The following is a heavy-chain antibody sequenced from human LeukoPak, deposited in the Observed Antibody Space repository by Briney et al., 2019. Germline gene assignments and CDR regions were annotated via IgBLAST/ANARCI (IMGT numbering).Heavy chain of an antibody. CDR1: GGTFSSYA. D-gene: IGHD3-22*01. CDR3: ALTYYYDSSGYSDLLYFDY. Sequence: GSSVKVSCKASGGTFSSYAISWMRQAPGQGLEWMGGIIPIFGTANYAQKFQGRVTITADESTSTAYMELSSLRSEDTAVYYCALTYYYDSSGYSDLLYFDYWGQGTLVTVSS. J-gene: IGHJ4*02. V-gene: IGHV1-69*01. CDR2: IIPIFGTA.